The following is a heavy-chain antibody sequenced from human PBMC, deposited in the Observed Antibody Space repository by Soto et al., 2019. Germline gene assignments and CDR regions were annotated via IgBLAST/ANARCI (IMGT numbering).Heavy chain of an antibody. CDR3: ARSNREGITGTTWLYYFDY. J-gene: IGHJ4*02. CDR2: INHGGST. CDR1: GGSFSGYY. D-gene: IGHD1-20*01. V-gene: IGHV4-34*01. Sequence: QVQLQQWGAGLLKPSETLSLTCAVYGGSFSGYYWRWIRQPPGKGLEWIGEINHGGSTNYNPSLTRRVTIAIDTSKNQSSLKLSSVTAADTAVYYCARSNREGITGTTWLYYFDYWGQGTLVTVSS.